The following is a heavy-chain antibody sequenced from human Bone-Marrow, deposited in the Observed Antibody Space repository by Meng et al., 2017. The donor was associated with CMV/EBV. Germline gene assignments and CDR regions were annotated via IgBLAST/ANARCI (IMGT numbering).Heavy chain of an antibody. Sequence: SVKVSCKASGYTFTGYYMHWVRQAPGQGLEWMGGIIPIFGTANYAQKFQGRVTITTDESTSTAYMELSSLRSEDTAVYYCAREGQYYYDSSGSFDYWGHGTLLTVSS. V-gene: IGHV1-69*05. J-gene: IGHJ4*01. CDR2: IIPIFGTA. D-gene: IGHD3-22*01. CDR1: GYTFTGYY. CDR3: AREGQYYYDSSGSFDY.